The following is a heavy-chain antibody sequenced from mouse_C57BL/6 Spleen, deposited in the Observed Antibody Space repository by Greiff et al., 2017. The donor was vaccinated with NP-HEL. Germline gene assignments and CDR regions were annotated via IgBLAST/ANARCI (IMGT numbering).Heavy chain of an antibody. CDR3: ARRTPLYAMDY. V-gene: IGHV5-17*01. Sequence: EVQLVESGGGLVKPGGSLKLSCAASGFTFSDYGMHWVRQAPEKGLEWVAYISSGSSTIYSADTVKGRFTISRDNAKNTLFLQMTSLRSEDTAMYYCARRTPLYAMDYWGQGTSVTVSS. CDR2: ISSGSSTI. J-gene: IGHJ4*01. CDR1: GFTFSDYG.